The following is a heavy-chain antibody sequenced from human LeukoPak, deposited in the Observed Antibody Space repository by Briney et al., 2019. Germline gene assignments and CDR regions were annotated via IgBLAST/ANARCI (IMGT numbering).Heavy chain of an antibody. CDR1: GGSISIYY. J-gene: IGHJ4*02. CDR3: ASGGGYYTFDY. D-gene: IGHD3-22*01. Sequence: SETLSLTCTVSGGSISIYYWNWIRQPAGKRLEWIGRIYTSGSTNYNPSLKSRVTMSVYTSENQFSVKLSSVTAADTAVYYCASGGGYYTFDYWGQGTLVTVSS. CDR2: IYTSGST. V-gene: IGHV4-4*07.